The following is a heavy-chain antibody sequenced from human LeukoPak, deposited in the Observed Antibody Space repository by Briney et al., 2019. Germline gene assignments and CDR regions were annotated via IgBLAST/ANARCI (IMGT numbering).Heavy chain of an antibody. CDR2: IWYDGSNK. V-gene: IGHV3-33*01. Sequence: PGGSLRLSCAASGFTFSSYGMHWVRQAPGKGLEWVAVIWYDGSNKYYADSVKGRFTISRDNSKNTLYLQVNSLRAEDTAVYYCARDRRTREFDYWGQGTLVTVSS. CDR1: GFTFSSYG. CDR3: ARDRRTREFDY. J-gene: IGHJ4*02. D-gene: IGHD1-1*01.